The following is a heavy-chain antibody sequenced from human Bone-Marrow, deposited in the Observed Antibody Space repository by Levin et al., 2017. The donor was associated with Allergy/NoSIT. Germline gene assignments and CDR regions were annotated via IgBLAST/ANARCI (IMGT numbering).Heavy chain of an antibody. CDR2: IHYTGTT. CDR1: GGSISDSF. V-gene: IGHV4-59*01. Sequence: SQTLSLTCTVSGGSISDSFWSWIRQPPGKGLEWIGCIHYTGTTHYNPSLKSRVTISVDRSKNHFSLKLRSVTPADTAVYYCARVDKEQWLDTGYSYRGMDVWGQGTTVTVSS. CDR3: ARVDKEQWLDTGYSYRGMDV. J-gene: IGHJ6*02. D-gene: IGHD6-19*01.